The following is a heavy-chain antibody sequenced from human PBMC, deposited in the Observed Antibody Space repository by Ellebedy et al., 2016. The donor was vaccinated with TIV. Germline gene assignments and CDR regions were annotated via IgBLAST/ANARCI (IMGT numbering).Heavy chain of an antibody. D-gene: IGHD3-10*01. J-gene: IGHJ4*02. CDR1: GFTFSSYS. Sequence: GESLKISCAASGFTFSSYSMNWVRQAPGKGLEWVSSISSSSSYIYYADSVKGRFTISRDNAKNSLYLQMNSLRAEDTAVYYCARGHGAGAPPLWFGEEGPWVYWGQGTLVTVSS. CDR2: ISSSSSYI. V-gene: IGHV3-21*01. CDR3: ARGHGAGAPPLWFGEEGPWVY.